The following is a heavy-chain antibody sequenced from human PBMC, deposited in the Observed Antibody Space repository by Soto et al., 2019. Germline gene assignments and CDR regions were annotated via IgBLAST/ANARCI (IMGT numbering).Heavy chain of an antibody. CDR2: IIPIFGTA. Sequence: SVKVSCKASGGTFSSYAISWVRQAPGQGLEWMGGIIPIFGTANYAQKFQGRVTITADKSTSTAYMEPSSLRSEDTAVYYCAREQDYDILTGYATLDAFDIWGQGTMVTVSS. D-gene: IGHD3-9*01. CDR3: AREQDYDILTGYATLDAFDI. CDR1: GGTFSSYA. V-gene: IGHV1-69*06. J-gene: IGHJ3*02.